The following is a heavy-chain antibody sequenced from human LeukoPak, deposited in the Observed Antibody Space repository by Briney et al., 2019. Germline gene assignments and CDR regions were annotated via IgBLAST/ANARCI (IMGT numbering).Heavy chain of an antibody. J-gene: IGHJ6*04. CDR3: EQKSAYDMDV. D-gene: IGHD6-13*01. V-gene: IGHV3-23*01. CDR1: GFTFSTYA. Sequence: GGSRRLSCAASGFTFSTYAMSWVRQAPGKGLEWVSTINADGHSTYYADSVKGRLTISRDNSKNTVHLQMNSLRVEDTAVYHCEQKSAYDMDVWGRGTPVTVSS. CDR2: INADGHST.